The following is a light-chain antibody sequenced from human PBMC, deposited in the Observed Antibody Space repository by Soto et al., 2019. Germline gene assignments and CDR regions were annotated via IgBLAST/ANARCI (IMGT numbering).Light chain of an antibody. V-gene: IGKV3-11*01. CDR3: QQYHNWWT. Sequence: EIVLIQSPATLSLSPGERATLSCRASQSVGSYLAWYQHKPGQAPRLLISDASNRATGIPARFSGSGSETDFTLTISSLQSEDFAVYYCQQYHNWWTFGQGTKVDIK. CDR2: DAS. J-gene: IGKJ1*01. CDR1: QSVGSY.